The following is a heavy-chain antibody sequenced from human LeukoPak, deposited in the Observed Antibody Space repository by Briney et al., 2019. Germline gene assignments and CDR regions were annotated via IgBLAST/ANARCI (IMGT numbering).Heavy chain of an antibody. Sequence: SETLSLTCTVSGGSISSYYWSWIRQPPGKGLEWIGYIYYSGSTNYNPSLKSRVTISVDTSKNQFSLKLSSVTAADTAVYYCARFWSSSWFDYWGQGTLVTVSS. D-gene: IGHD6-13*01. CDR3: ARFWSSSWFDY. V-gene: IGHV4-59*01. CDR2: IYYSGST. J-gene: IGHJ4*02. CDR1: GGSISSYY.